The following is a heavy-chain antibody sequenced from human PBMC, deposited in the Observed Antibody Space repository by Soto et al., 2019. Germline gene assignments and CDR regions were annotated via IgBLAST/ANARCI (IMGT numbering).Heavy chain of an antibody. CDR3: ARSYYYDSSGYYHEAFDI. J-gene: IGHJ3*02. CDR1: GGSISSGGYY. CDR2: IYYSVST. D-gene: IGHD3-22*01. Sequence: QVQLQESGPGLVKPSQTLSLTCTVSGGSISSGGYYWSWIRQHPGKGLEWIGYIYYSVSTYYNPSLKRRVTISVDTSKNQFSLKLSSVTAADTAVYYCARSYYYDSSGYYHEAFDIWGQGTMVTVSS. V-gene: IGHV4-31*03.